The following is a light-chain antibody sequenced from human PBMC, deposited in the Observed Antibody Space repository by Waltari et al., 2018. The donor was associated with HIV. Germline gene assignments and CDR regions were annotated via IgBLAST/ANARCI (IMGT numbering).Light chain of an antibody. Sequence: QSALTQPASVSGSPGQSITISCTATGSDVGASDYVSWYHQHPGKAPKLMISEVTNRPSGVSNRFSGSKSGNTASLTISGLQAEDEADYYCSSYSSSSTWIFGGGTKLTVL. CDR1: GSDVGASDY. CDR2: EVT. J-gene: IGLJ2*01. CDR3: SSYSSSSTWI. V-gene: IGLV2-14*01.